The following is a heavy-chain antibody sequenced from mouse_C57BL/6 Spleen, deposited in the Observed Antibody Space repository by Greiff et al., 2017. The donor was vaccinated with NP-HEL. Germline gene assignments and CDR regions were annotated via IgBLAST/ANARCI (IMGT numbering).Heavy chain of an antibody. CDR3: ARSGLRRDFDV. D-gene: IGHD2-4*01. J-gene: IGHJ1*03. Sequence: QVQLQQSGAELVKPGASVKISCKASGYAFSSYWMNWVKQRPGKGLEWIGQIYPGDGYTNYNGKFKGKATLTADKSSSTAYMQLSSLTSEDSAVYFCARSGLRRDFDVWGTGTTVTVSS. V-gene: IGHV1-80*01. CDR2: IYPGDGYT. CDR1: GYAFSSYW.